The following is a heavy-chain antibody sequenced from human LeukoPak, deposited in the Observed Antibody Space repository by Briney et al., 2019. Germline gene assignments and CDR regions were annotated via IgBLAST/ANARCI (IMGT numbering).Heavy chain of an antibody. CDR3: ARDDSHGYHFFDS. Sequence: PGGSLRHSCAASGFTFSSYSMNWIRQTPGKGLEWVSSISGSGEFIYYVDSVRGRFTISRDNGKNSLYLQMNSLRPEDTAVYYCARDDSHGYHFFDSWGQGTLVTVSS. CDR2: ISGSGEFI. J-gene: IGHJ4*02. D-gene: IGHD3-22*01. CDR1: GFTFSSYS. V-gene: IGHV3-21*01.